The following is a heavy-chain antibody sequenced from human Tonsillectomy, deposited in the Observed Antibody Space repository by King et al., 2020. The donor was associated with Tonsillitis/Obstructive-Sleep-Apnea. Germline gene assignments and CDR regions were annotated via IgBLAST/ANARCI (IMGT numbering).Heavy chain of an antibody. Sequence: VQLVESGGGVVQPGRSLRLSCAASGFTFSSYGMHWVRQAPGKGLEWVPVIWYDGSNKYYADSVKGRFTISRDNSKNTRHLQMNSLRAEDTAVSYCARGPVTIFGAEYRDFDYWGQGTLVTVSS. CDR2: IWYDGSNK. CDR3: ARGPVTIFGAEYRDFDY. J-gene: IGHJ4*02. V-gene: IGHV3-33*01. D-gene: IGHD3-3*01. CDR1: GFTFSSYG.